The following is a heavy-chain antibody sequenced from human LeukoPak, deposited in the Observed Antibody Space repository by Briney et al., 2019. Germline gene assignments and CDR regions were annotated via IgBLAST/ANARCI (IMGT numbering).Heavy chain of an antibody. CDR2: INHSGST. V-gene: IGHV4-34*01. CDR3: ARADKNQVVVAATHDY. D-gene: IGHD2-15*01. CDR1: GGSFSGYY. J-gene: IGHJ4*02. Sequence: PSETLSLTCAVYGGSFSGYYWSWIRQPPGKGLEWIGEINHSGSTNYNPSLKSRVTISVDTSKNQFSLRLSSVTAVDTAVYYCARADKNQVVVAATHDYWGQGTLVTVSS.